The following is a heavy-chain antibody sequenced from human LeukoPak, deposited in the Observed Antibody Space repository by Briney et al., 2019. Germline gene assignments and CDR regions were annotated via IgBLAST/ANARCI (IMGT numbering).Heavy chain of an antibody. CDR1: GFTSSAYA. Sequence: GGSLRLSCAASGFTSSAYAMHWVRQAPGKGLEWVAVISYDGSNKYYADSVKGRFTISRDNSKNTLYVQMNSLRAEDTAVYYCARSLRSYAAEFDYWGQGSLVTVSS. CDR2: ISYDGSNK. D-gene: IGHD1-26*01. CDR3: ARSLRSYAAEFDY. V-gene: IGHV3-30-3*01. J-gene: IGHJ4*02.